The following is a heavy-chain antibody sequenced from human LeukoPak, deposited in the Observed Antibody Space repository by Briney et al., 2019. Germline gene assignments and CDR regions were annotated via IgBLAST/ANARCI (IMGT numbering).Heavy chain of an antibody. CDR1: GFTFSSYG. CDR2: IWYDGSNK. V-gene: IGHV3-33*01. CDR3: ARDMTTVAPYYCCGMDV. D-gene: IGHD4-23*01. J-gene: IGHJ6*02. Sequence: GRSLRLSCAASGFTFSSYGMHWVRQAPGKGLEWVAVIWYDGSNKYYADSVKGRFTISRDNSKNTLYLQMNSLRAEDTAVYYCARDMTTVAPYYCCGMDVWGQGTTVTVSS.